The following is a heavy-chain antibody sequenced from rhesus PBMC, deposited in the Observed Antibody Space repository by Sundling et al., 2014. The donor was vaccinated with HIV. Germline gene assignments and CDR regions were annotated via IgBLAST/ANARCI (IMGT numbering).Heavy chain of an antibody. J-gene: IGHJ3*01. D-gene: IGHD3-9*01. CDR2: IFGTSGNT. CDR3: ATDVTISGGDAFDF. Sequence: QVQLQESGPAVVKPSETLSLTCAISGGSISSSNWWSWIRQSPGKGLDWIGGIFGTSGNTEYNPSLKSRVTISKDTSKNQFSLKLSSVTAADTAVYYCATDVTISGGDAFDFWGQGLRVTVSS. CDR1: GGSISSSNW. V-gene: IGHV4-93*01.